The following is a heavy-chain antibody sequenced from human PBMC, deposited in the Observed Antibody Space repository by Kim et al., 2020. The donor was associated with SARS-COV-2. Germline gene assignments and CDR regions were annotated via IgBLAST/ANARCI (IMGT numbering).Heavy chain of an antibody. D-gene: IGHD3-10*01. J-gene: IGHJ4*02. V-gene: IGHV3-33*01. Sequence: KYYADSVKGRFTNSKDNSKNTLYLKMNSLRAEDTAVYYCAREQVRGVGGYWGQGTLVTVSS. CDR3: AREQVRGVGGY. CDR2: K.